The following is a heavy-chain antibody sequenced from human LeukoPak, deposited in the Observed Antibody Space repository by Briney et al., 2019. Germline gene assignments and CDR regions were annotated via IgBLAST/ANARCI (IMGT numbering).Heavy chain of an antibody. V-gene: IGHV4-61*02. CDR1: GGSIISNNFN. CDR3: ARGWGSTSSNYFDP. Sequence: PSQTLSLTCTVSGGSIISNNFNWRWIRQPAGKGLEWIGRIYGSGSTNYSPSLRGRVTKSMDTSKNQSSLNLNSVTAADTAVYFCARGWGSTSSNYFDPWGQGTLVTGSS. CDR2: IYGSGST. J-gene: IGHJ5*02. D-gene: IGHD2-2*01.